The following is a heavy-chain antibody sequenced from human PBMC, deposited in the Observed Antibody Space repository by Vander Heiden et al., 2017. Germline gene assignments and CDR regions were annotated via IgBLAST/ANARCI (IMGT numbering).Heavy chain of an antibody. V-gene: IGHV1-8*01. CDR2: MNPNRGNT. D-gene: IGHD6-13*01. Sequence: QVQLVQSGAEVKKPGASVKVSCKASGYTFTSYDINWVRQATGQGLEWMGWMNPNRGNTGYAQKFQGRVTMTRNTSISTADMELSSLRSEDTAVYYCARGDSSSWEFDYWGQGTLVTVSS. CDR1: GYTFTSYD. CDR3: ARGDSSSWEFDY. J-gene: IGHJ4*02.